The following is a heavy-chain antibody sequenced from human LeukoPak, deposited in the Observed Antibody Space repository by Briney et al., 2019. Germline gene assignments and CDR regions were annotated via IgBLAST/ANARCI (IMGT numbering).Heavy chain of an antibody. V-gene: IGHV3-33*01. D-gene: IGHD5-12*01. CDR1: GFTFSSYG. CDR3: AREMVATSALDY. Sequence: GGSLRLSCAASGFTFSSYGMHWVRQAPGKGLEWVAVIWYDGSNKYYADSVKGRFTISRDNSKNTLYLQMNSLRAEDTAVYYCAREMVATSALDYWGQGTLVTVSS. CDR2: IWYDGSNK. J-gene: IGHJ4*02.